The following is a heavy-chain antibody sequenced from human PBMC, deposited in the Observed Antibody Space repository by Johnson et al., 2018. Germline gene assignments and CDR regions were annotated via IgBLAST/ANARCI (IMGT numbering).Heavy chain of an antibody. J-gene: IGHJ6*02. Sequence: QVQLVQSGGGVVQPGRSLRLSCAASGFTFSSYGMHWVRQAPGKGLEWVAVISYDGSNKYYADSVKGRFTISRDNSKNTLYLQMNSLRAGDTAVYYCAKDTFLAAMVTVIYYYGMDVWGQGTTVTVSS. CDR3: AKDTFLAAMVTVIYYYGMDV. CDR2: ISYDGSNK. V-gene: IGHV3-30*18. CDR1: GFTFSSYG. D-gene: IGHD5-18*01.